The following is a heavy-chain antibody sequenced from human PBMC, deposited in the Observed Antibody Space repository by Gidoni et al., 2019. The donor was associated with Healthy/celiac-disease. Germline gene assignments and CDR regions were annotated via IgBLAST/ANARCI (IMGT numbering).Heavy chain of an antibody. V-gene: IGHV2-5*02. CDR2: IYGDNDQ. J-gene: IGHJ3*01. Sequence: QITLKESGPTLVKPTQTLTLTCTFSGFSLSTSGVGVGWVRQPPGKALEWLALIYGDNDQRYSPSLKSRLTISKDTSKNQVVLTMTNMDPVDTATYFCARIRGSTQWVILSAFAFWGQGTMVTVSS. D-gene: IGHD3-16*01. CDR1: GFSLSTSGVG. CDR3: ARIRGSTQWVILSAFAF.